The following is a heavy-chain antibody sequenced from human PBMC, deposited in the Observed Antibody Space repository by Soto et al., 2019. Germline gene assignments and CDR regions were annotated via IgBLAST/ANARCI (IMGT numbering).Heavy chain of an antibody. Sequence: SETLSLTCAVSGYSISSGYYWGWIRQPPGKGLEWIGSIYHSGSTYYNPSLKSRVTISVDTSKNQFSLKLSSVTAADTAVYYCARDTLGAARIYNWFDPWGQGTLVTVSS. CDR3: ARDTLGAARIYNWFDP. V-gene: IGHV4-38-2*02. CDR2: IYHSGST. J-gene: IGHJ5*02. D-gene: IGHD6-6*01. CDR1: GYSISSGYY.